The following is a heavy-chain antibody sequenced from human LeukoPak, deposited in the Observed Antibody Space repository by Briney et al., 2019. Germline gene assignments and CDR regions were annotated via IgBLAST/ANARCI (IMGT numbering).Heavy chain of an antibody. CDR1: GGSISRSSYY. Sequence: PSETLSLTCTVSGGSISRSSYYWGWIRQPPGKGLEWIGSIYYSGSTYYNPSLKSRVTISLDTSKNQITLTVTSVTVADTALYFCASRIVVSPTAIESWFDSWGQGTLVTVS. CDR3: ASRIVVSPTAIESWFDS. CDR2: IYYSGST. D-gene: IGHD2-2*01. V-gene: IGHV4-39*06. J-gene: IGHJ5*01.